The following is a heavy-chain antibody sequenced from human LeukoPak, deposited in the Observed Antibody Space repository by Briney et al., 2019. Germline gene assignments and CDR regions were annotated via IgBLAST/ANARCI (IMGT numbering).Heavy chain of an antibody. CDR1: GYTFTSFG. D-gene: IGHD1-26*01. CDR3: ARTRPTWEGWGFDY. Sequence: ASVKVSCKASGYTFTSFGITWVRQAPGQGLEWMGWISAYDGNTNYAQNLQGRVTMTTDTSTSTACMDLRSLRSDDTAVYYCARTRPTWEGWGFDYWGQGTLVTVSS. J-gene: IGHJ4*02. V-gene: IGHV1-18*01. CDR2: ISAYDGNT.